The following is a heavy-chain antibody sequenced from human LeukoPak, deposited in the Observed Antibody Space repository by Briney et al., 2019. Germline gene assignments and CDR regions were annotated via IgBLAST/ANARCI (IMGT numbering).Heavy chain of an antibody. V-gene: IGHV3-13*01. CDR2: IGTAGEI. CDR3: ARDDGEMATVDY. Sequence: GGSLRLSCAASGFTFSSYDIHWVRQATGKGLEWVSGIGTAGEIYYPGSVKGRFTISRENAKNSLYLQMNSLRAEDTAVYYCARDDGEMATVDYWGQGTLVTVSS. CDR1: GFTFSSYD. J-gene: IGHJ4*02. D-gene: IGHD5-24*01.